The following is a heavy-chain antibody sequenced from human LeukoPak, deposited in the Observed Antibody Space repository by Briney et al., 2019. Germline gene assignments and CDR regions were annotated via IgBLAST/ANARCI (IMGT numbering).Heavy chain of an antibody. CDR2: IIPIFGTA. CDR1: GGTFSSYA. CDR3: ASQRGVVAPAAISPLGN. D-gene: IGHD2-2*01. Sequence: SVKVSCKASGGTFSSYAISWVQQAPGQGLEWMGGIIPIFGTANYAQKFQGRVTITTDESTSTAYMELSSLRSEDTAVYYCASQRGVVAPAAISPLGNWGQGTLVTVSS. V-gene: IGHV1-69*05. J-gene: IGHJ4*02.